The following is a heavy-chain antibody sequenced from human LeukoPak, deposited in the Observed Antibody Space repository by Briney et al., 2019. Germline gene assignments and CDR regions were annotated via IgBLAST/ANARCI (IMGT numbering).Heavy chain of an antibody. V-gene: IGHV3-23*01. CDR2: ISGSGDST. CDR3: AKVTGSGSYLADAFDS. Sequence: GGSLSLSCAASGLTFRNYGMNWVRQPTGKGLEWVSAISGSGDSTYHADSVRGRFTVSRDNSKNTLYLQMKSLRAEDTAVYYCAKVTGSGSYLADAFDSWGHGTVVTVSS. D-gene: IGHD3-10*01. CDR1: GLTFRNYG. J-gene: IGHJ3*02.